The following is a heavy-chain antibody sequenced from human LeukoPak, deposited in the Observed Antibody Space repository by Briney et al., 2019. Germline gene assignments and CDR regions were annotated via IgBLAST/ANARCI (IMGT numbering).Heavy chain of an antibody. CDR1: GGSISDTNY. Sequence: PSETLSLTCVVFGGSISDTNYWSWVRQSPGKGLEWIGEIFHTGRTNSNPSLKSRATLSVDKSKNQFSLKMNSVTAADTAMYYCARANFDTLTGWGHFDSWGQGTLVTVSS. D-gene: IGHD3-9*01. V-gene: IGHV4-4*02. CDR2: IFHTGRT. J-gene: IGHJ4*02. CDR3: ARANFDTLTGWGHFDS.